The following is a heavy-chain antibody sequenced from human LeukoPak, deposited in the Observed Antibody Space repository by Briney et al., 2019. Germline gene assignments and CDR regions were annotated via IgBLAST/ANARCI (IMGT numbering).Heavy chain of an antibody. Sequence: SETLSLTCTVSGGPISSYYWSWIRQPPGKGLEWIGYIYYSGSTNYNPSLKSRVTISVDTSKNQFSLKLSSVTAADTAVYYCARSYGDHKYFFDYWGQGTLVTVSS. CDR2: IYYSGST. D-gene: IGHD4-17*01. CDR1: GGPISSYY. V-gene: IGHV4-59*01. J-gene: IGHJ4*02. CDR3: ARSYGDHKYFFDY.